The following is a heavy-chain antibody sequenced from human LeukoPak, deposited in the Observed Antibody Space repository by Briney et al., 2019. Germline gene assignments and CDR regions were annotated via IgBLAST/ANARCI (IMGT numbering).Heavy chain of an antibody. J-gene: IGHJ6*03. Sequence: SETLSLTCTVSGGSVSNYYWSWIRQPPGKGLEWIGYIYHGGSTKYNPSLKSRVTISVDTSKNQFSLNLRSVTAADTAVNYCAKKGRTYTDYGGYYDYMDVWGKGTTVTVS. V-gene: IGHV4-59*08. D-gene: IGHD4-17*01. CDR1: GGSVSNYY. CDR2: IYHGGST. CDR3: AKKGRTYTDYGGYYDYMDV.